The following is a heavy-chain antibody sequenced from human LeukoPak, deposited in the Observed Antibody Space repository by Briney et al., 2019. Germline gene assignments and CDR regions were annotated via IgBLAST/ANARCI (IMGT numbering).Heavy chain of an antibody. CDR2: IYYSGIT. D-gene: IGHD2-2*01. Sequence: NPSETLSLTCTVSGGSISSYYWSWIRQPPGNGLEWIGYIYYSGITNYNPSLKSRVTMSVDTSKNQFPLNLSSVTAADTAVYYCARDSRYCNSISCYGRPGYYGLDVWGQGTTVTVSS. CDR3: ARDSRYCNSISCYGRPGYYGLDV. CDR1: GGSISSYY. J-gene: IGHJ6*02. V-gene: IGHV4-59*01.